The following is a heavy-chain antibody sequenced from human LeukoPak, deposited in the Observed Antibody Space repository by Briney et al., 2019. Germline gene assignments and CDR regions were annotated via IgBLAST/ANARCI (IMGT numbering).Heavy chain of an antibody. D-gene: IGHD3-22*01. CDR2: IIPIFGTA. V-gene: IGHV1-69*13. CDR1: GGTFSSYA. Sequence: PVRVSCKASGGTFSSYAISWVRQAPGQGLEWMGGIIPIFGTANYAQKFQGRVTITADESTSTAYMELSSLRSEDTAVYYCARAEGVDYDSSGYYYYFDYWGQGTLATVSS. J-gene: IGHJ4*02. CDR3: ARAEGVDYDSSGYYYYFDY.